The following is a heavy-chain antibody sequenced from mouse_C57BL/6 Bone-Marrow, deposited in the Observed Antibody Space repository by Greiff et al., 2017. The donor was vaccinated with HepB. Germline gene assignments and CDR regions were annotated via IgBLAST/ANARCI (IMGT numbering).Heavy chain of an antibody. J-gene: IGHJ4*01. V-gene: IGHV1-55*01. CDR2: IYPGSGST. CDR3: ARSAYSNYVGAMDY. Sequence: QVQLKQPGAELVKPGASVKMSCKASGYTFTSYWITWVKQRPGQGLEWIGDIYPGSGSTNYNEKFKSKATLTVDTSSSTAYMQLSSLTSEDSAVYYCARSAYSNYVGAMDYWGQGTSVTVSS. D-gene: IGHD2-5*01. CDR1: GYTFTSYW.